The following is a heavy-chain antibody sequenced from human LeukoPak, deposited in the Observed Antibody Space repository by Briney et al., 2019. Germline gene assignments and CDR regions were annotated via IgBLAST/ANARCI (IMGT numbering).Heavy chain of an antibody. CDR1: GDSLRSYY. Sequence: SETLSLTCTVSGDSLRSYYWSWIRHPAGKGLEWIGRISTSGTTNYIPSLKSRVTMSVDTSKNQFSLKLSSVTAADTAVYFCARGRETYYYYYYMDVWGKGTTVTVSS. V-gene: IGHV4-4*07. J-gene: IGHJ6*03. CDR2: ISTSGTT. CDR3: ARGRETYYYYYYMDV.